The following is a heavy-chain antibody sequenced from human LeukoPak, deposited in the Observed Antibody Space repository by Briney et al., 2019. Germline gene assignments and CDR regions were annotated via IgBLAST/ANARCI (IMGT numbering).Heavy chain of an antibody. CDR3: ARGYYYGSGSYYRNWFDP. J-gene: IGHJ5*02. Sequence: SETLSLTCTVSGGSISSSSYYWGWIRQPPGKGLEWIGSIYYSGSTYYNPSLKSRVTISVDTSKNQFSLKLSSVTAADTAVYYCARGYYYGSGSYYRNWFDPWGQGTLVTVSS. D-gene: IGHD3-10*01. CDR2: IYYSGST. CDR1: GGSISSSSYY. V-gene: IGHV4-39*07.